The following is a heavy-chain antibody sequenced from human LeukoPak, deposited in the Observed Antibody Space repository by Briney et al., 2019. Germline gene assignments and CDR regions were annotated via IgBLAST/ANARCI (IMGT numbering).Heavy chain of an antibody. CDR2: INHSGST. V-gene: IGHV4-34*01. Sequence: PSETLSLTCAVYGGSSSGYYWSWIRQPPGKGLEWIGEINHSGSTNYNPSLKSRVTISVDTSKNQFSLKLSSVTAADTAVYYCARGRVLLWFGEPYNWFDPWGQGTLVTVSS. D-gene: IGHD3-10*01. J-gene: IGHJ5*02. CDR3: ARGRVLLWFGEPYNWFDP. CDR1: GGSSSGYY.